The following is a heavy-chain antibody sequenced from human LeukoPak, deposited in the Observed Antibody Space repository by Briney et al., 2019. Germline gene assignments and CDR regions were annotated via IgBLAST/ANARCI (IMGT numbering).Heavy chain of an antibody. J-gene: IGHJ6*02. CDR1: GFTFSSYS. CDR3: ARDQYCSSTSCYTFYYYYGMDV. Sequence: GGSLRLSCAVSGFTFSSYSMNWVRQAPGKGLEWVSYISSSSSTIYYADSVKGRFTISRDNAKNSLYLQMNSLRAEDTAVYYCARDQYCSSTSCYTFYYYYGMDVWGQGTTVTVSS. V-gene: IGHV3-48*01. CDR2: ISSSSSTI. D-gene: IGHD2-2*02.